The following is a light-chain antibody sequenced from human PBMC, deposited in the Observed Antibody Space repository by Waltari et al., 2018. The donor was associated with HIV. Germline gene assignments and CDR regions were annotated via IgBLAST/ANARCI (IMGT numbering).Light chain of an antibody. CDR2: EVS. Sequence: QSALTQPASVSGSPGQSITISCTGTSSDVGGYNYVSWYQQHPGKAPKLMIYEVSIRPSVFSNRFSGSKAGNTASLTISVLQAEDEADYYCSSYTSSSTLVVFGGGTKLTVL. CDR3: SSYTSSSTLVV. CDR1: SSDVGGYNY. V-gene: IGLV2-14*01. J-gene: IGLJ2*01.